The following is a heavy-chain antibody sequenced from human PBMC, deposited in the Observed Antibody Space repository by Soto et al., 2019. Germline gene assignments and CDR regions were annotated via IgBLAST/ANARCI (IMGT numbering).Heavy chain of an antibody. Sequence: TGGSLRLFCAASGFTFSRHWIHWVRQAPGQGLVWVSRTKTDGTTSYADSVRGRFTISRDNAENTLYLQMNSLRAEDTAVYYCVRDMRAVPWYGGISSAFDMWGQGTMVTVSS. D-gene: IGHD3-10*01. CDR1: GFTFSRHW. CDR2: TKTDGTT. CDR3: VRDMRAVPWYGGISSAFDM. J-gene: IGHJ3*02. V-gene: IGHV3-74*01.